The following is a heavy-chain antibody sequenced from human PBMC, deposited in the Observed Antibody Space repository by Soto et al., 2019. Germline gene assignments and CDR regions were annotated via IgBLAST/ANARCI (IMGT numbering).Heavy chain of an antibody. D-gene: IGHD3-10*01. CDR3: AKDRVGYGSGRHIGGY. J-gene: IGHJ4*02. V-gene: IGHV3-30*18. CDR2: ISYDGSDK. Sequence: QVQLVESGGGVVQPGRSLRLSCAASGFTFSSYGMHWVRQAPGKGLEWVAVISYDGSDKYYADSVKGRFTISRDNSKNTLYLQMNSLRAEDTAVDYCAKDRVGYGSGRHIGGYWGQGTLVTVSS. CDR1: GFTFSSYG.